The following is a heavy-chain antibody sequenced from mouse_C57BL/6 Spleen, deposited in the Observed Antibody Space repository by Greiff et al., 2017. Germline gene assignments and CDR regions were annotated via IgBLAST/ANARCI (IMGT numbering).Heavy chain of an antibody. J-gene: IGHJ3*01. Sequence: QVQLQQSGPELVKPGASVKISCKASGYAFSSSWMHWVKQRPGKGLEWIGRIYPGDGDTNYNGKFKGKATLTADKSSSTAYMQLSSLTSEDSAVYFCAGYGPLVAYWGQGTLVTVSA. CDR3: AGYGPLVAY. V-gene: IGHV1-82*01. CDR2: IYPGDGDT. D-gene: IGHD1-1*02. CDR1: GYAFSSSW.